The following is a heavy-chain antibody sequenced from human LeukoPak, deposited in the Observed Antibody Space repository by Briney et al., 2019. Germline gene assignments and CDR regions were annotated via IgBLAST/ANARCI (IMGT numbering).Heavy chain of an antibody. Sequence: GASVKVSCKASGYTFTSYYMHWVRQATGQGLEWMGWMNPNSGNTGYAQKFQGRVTITRNTSISTAYMELSSLRSEDTAVYYCAREGYSSSYYYMDVWGKGTTVTVSS. CDR2: MNPNSGNT. CDR3: AREGYSSSYYYMDV. V-gene: IGHV1-8*03. CDR1: GYTFTSYY. J-gene: IGHJ6*03. D-gene: IGHD6-6*01.